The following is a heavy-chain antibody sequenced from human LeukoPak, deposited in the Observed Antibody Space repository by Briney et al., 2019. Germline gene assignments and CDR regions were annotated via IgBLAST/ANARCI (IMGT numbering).Heavy chain of an antibody. D-gene: IGHD1-1*01. V-gene: IGHV3-23*01. CDR2: LRGNGET. CDR3: AKAGWVSNADAVW. J-gene: IGHJ4*02. Sequence: PGGSLRLSCTASGFSFSNDAMSWVRQAPARGPEWVSSLRGNGETFYADSVKGRCTLSRDDSRNTVYLQLNDLRAEDTAIYYCAKAGWVSNADAVWWGQGTQVTVSP. CDR1: GFSFSNDA.